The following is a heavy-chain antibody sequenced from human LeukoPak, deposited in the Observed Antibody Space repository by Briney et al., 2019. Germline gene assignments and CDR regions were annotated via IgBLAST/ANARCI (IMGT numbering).Heavy chain of an antibody. Sequence: PGGSLRLSCSASGFTFSSYAMHWVRQAPGKGLEYVSAISSNGGSTYYADSVEGRFTISRDNSKNTLYLQMSSLRAEDTAVYYCVKDRFHDSREKWLDYWGQGTLVTVSS. CDR1: GFTFSSYA. D-gene: IGHD3-22*01. V-gene: IGHV3-64D*09. CDR3: VKDRFHDSREKWLDY. CDR2: ISSNGGST. J-gene: IGHJ4*02.